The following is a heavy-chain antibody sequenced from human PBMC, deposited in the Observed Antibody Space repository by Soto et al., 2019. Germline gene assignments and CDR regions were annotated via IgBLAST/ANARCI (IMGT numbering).Heavy chain of an antibody. D-gene: IGHD3-3*01. Sequence: GASVKVSCKASGYTFTGYYIHWVRQAPGQGLEWMGWIIPDSGATNYTQKFQGRVTMTSETSTNTAFLELSRLRSDDTAVYFCARGGRISIFGVINWLEPWGQGTLVTVSS. V-gene: IGHV1-2*02. CDR2: IIPDSGAT. J-gene: IGHJ5*02. CDR1: GYTFTGYY. CDR3: ARGGRISIFGVINWLEP.